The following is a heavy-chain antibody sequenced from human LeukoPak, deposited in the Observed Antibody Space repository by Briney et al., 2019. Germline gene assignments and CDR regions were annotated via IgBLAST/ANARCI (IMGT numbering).Heavy chain of an antibody. J-gene: IGHJ4*02. CDR1: GFTFSSYA. V-gene: IGHV3-23*01. CDR2: ISGSGGST. D-gene: IGHD3-3*01. Sequence: GGSLRLSCAASGFTFSSYAMSWVRQAPGKGLEWVSGISGSGGSTHYADSVKGRFTISRDNSKNTLYLQMNSLRADDTAVYYCAKITIFGVVSPTDWGQGTLVTVSS. CDR3: AKITIFGVVSPTD.